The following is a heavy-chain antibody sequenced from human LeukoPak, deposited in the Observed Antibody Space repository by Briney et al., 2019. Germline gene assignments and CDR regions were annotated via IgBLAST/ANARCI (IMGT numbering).Heavy chain of an antibody. Sequence: GGSLRLSCAASGYTFNTYTINWVRQAPGKGLEWVSSISSSSIYIYYADSLKGRSTISRNNAKNSLYLHIDSLRAEDTAVYYCARDGSGYYDTSGYRNWGQGTQVTVSS. CDR1: GYTFNTYT. D-gene: IGHD3-22*01. CDR2: ISSSSIYI. CDR3: ARDGSGYYDTSGYRN. V-gene: IGHV3-21*01. J-gene: IGHJ4*02.